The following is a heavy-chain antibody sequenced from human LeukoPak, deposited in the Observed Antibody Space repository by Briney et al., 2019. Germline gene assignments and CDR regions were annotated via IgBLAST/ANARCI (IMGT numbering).Heavy chain of an antibody. CDR3: ARDYFPGIAAAPLRP. Sequence: GASVKVSCKASGYTFTGYYMHWVRQAPGQGLEWMGWINPNSGGTNYAQKFQGRVTMTRDTSISTAYMELSRLRSDDTAVYYCARDYFPGIAAAPLRPWGQGTLVTVSS. J-gene: IGHJ5*02. CDR2: INPNSGGT. V-gene: IGHV1-2*02. D-gene: IGHD6-13*01. CDR1: GYTFTGYY.